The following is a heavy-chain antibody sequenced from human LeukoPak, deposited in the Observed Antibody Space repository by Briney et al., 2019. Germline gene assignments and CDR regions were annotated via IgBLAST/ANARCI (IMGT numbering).Heavy chain of an antibody. D-gene: IGHD1-26*01. CDR3: ASLDRSEIP. CDR1: GFSFDKFG. Sequence: QPGGSLRLSCVASGFSFDKFGMHWVRQAPGKGLEYVSSVSADDSGKYYTKSVRGRFSISRNNSKNTMYLQLGNLRPDDMGIYYCASLDRSEIPWGPGTLVTVSS. J-gene: IGHJ5*02. CDR2: VSADDSGK. V-gene: IGHV3-64*01.